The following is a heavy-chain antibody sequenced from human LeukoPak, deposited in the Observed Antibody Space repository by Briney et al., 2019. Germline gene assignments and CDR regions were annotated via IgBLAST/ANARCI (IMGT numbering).Heavy chain of an antibody. CDR3: ARLFIGARDSSGYYYGSYYFDY. D-gene: IGHD3-22*01. Sequence: SVKVSCKASGGTFSSYAISWVRQAPGQGLEWMGGIIPIFGTANYAQKFQGRVTITTDESTSPAYMELSSLRSEDTAVYYCARLFIGARDSSGYYYGSYYFDYWGQGTLVTVSS. CDR1: GGTFSSYA. J-gene: IGHJ4*02. CDR2: IIPIFGTA. V-gene: IGHV1-69*05.